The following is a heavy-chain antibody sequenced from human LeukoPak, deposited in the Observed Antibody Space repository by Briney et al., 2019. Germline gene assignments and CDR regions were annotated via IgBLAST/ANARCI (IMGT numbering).Heavy chain of an antibody. D-gene: IGHD1-26*01. V-gene: IGHV3-53*01. CDR2: IYSGGST. CDR1: GFTVSSNY. J-gene: IGHJ4*02. CDR3: ARVLWELLGRGGSYYFDY. Sequence: GGSLRLSCAASGFTVSSNYMSWVRQAPGKGLEWVSLIYSGGSTYYADSVKGRFTISRDNSKNTLYLQMNSLRAEDTAVYYCARVLWELLGRGGSYYFDYWGQGTLGTVSS.